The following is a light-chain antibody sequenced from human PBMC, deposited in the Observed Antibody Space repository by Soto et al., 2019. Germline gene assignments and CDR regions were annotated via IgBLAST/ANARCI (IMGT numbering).Light chain of an antibody. CDR2: EAS. CDR1: QSVSNY. V-gene: IGKV3-11*01. CDR3: QQRSDWWT. Sequence: EIVLTQSPATLSLSPGERATLSCRASQSVSNYLAWYQQKPGQAPRLLIYEASNRATGVPARFSGSGSGTDFTLTITSLAPEDFAVYYCQQRSDWWTFGQGTKVEIK. J-gene: IGKJ1*01.